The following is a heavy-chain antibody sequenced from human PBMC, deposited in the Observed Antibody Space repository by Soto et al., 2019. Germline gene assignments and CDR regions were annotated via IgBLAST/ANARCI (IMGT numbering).Heavy chain of an antibody. CDR3: AREWGLSGRYSYHDAFDI. J-gene: IGHJ3*02. Sequence: GGSLRLSCAASGFTFSSYAMHWVRQAPGKGLEWVAVISYDGSNKYYADSVKGRFTISRDNSKNTLYLQMNSLRAEDTAVYYCAREWGLSGRYSYHDAFDIWGQGTMVTVSS. V-gene: IGHV3-30-3*01. CDR1: GFTFSSYA. CDR2: ISYDGSNK. D-gene: IGHD1-26*01.